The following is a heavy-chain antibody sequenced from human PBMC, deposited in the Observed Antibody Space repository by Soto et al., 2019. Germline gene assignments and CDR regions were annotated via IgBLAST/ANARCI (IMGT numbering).Heavy chain of an antibody. CDR3: AREPTRGWTRGLYYFDQ. Sequence: EVQLVESGGGLVKPGGSLILSCAASGFTFNNYAMSWVRQSPEKGLEWVASITSTSIYIYSSDSMKGRFIISRDNDKNSLYLQMNSLRAEDTAVYYCAREPTRGWTRGLYYFDQWGQGTLVTVSS. V-gene: IGHV3-21*02. J-gene: IGHJ4*02. D-gene: IGHD6-19*01. CDR2: ITSTSIYI. CDR1: GFTFNNYA.